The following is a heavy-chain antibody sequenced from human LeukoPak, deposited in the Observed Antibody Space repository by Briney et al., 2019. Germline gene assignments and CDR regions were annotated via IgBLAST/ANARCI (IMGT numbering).Heavy chain of an antibody. CDR2: ISAGGGTA. J-gene: IGHJ4*02. CDR1: GFPFGSEA. CDR3: ARDYSSSSDY. V-gene: IGHV3-23*01. D-gene: IGHD6-13*01. Sequence: GGSLRLSCAVSGFPFGSEAMSWVRQSPVRGLEWVSSISAGGGTAYYADSVKGRFTISRDNSKNTLYVEMNSLRAEDTAVYYCARDYSSSSDYWGQGTLVTVSS.